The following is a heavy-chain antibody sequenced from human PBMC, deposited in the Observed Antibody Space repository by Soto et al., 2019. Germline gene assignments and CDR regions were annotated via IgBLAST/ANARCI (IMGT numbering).Heavy chain of an antibody. V-gene: IGHV3-73*01. CDR2: IRSKANSYAT. D-gene: IGHD6-19*01. J-gene: IGHJ6*02. Sequence: GGSLRLSCAASGFTFSGSAMHWVRQASGKGLEWVGRIRSKANSYATAYAAPVKGRFTISRDDSKNTAYLQMNSLKTEDTAVYYCTRTIAVAGRDYYYYYGMDVWGQGTTVTVSS. CDR3: TRTIAVAGRDYYYYYGMDV. CDR1: GFTFSGSA.